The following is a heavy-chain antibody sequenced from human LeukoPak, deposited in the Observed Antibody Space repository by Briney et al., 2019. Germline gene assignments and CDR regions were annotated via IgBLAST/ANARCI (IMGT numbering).Heavy chain of an antibody. J-gene: IGHJ4*02. V-gene: IGHV3-74*01. Sequence: PGGSLRLSCAASGFTFSSYWMHWVRQAPGKGLVWVSRINSDGSSTSYADSVKGRFTISRDNAKNTLYLQMNSLRAEVTVVYYCARGRYFDWQDYLDYWGQGTLVTVSS. CDR3: ARGRYFDWQDYLDY. D-gene: IGHD3-9*01. CDR1: GFTFSSYW. CDR2: INSDGSST.